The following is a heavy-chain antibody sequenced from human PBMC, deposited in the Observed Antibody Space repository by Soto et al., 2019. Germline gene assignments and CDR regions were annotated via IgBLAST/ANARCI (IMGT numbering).Heavy chain of an antibody. Sequence: LRLSCAASGFTFSSYAMHWVRQAPGKGLEWVAVISYDGSNKYYADSVKGRFTISRDNSKNTVYLQMNNLRADDTAVYYCAKATTMVVVTKDYYNGMDVWGQGTTVTVSS. J-gene: IGHJ6*02. CDR1: GFTFSSYA. V-gene: IGHV3-30-3*01. CDR2: ISYDGSNK. CDR3: AKATTMVVVTKDYYNGMDV. D-gene: IGHD3-22*01.